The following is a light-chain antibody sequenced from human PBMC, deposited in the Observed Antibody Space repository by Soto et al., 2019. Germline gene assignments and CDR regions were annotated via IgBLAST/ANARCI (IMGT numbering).Light chain of an antibody. CDR3: MQSTQLPPT. Sequence: DVVMTQTPLSLSVAPGQPASISCKSSQSLLHITGETFLFWYLQKPGQSPQLMIYEVSTRVSGVPDRFSGSGSGTDFTLEISRVETDDVGMYYWMQSTQLPPTLGQGTRLEIK. CDR2: EVS. J-gene: IGKJ5*01. CDR1: QSLLHITGETF. V-gene: IGKV2D-29*02.